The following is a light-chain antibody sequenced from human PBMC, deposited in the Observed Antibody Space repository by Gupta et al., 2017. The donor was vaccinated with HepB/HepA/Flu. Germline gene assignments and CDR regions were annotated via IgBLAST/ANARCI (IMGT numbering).Light chain of an antibody. V-gene: IGKV1-5*03. CDR3: QQYNSRT. CDR1: QSISSW. Sequence: DIQMTQSPSTLSASVGDRVTITCRASQSISSWLAWYQQKPGKATKLLIYKASSLESGVPSRFSGRGSGTEFTLTISSLQPDYFATYYCQQYNSRTFGQGTKVEIK. J-gene: IGKJ1*01. CDR2: KAS.